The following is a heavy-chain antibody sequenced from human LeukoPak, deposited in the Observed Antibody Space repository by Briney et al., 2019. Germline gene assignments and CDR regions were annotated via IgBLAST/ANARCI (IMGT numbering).Heavy chain of an antibody. D-gene: IGHD3-22*01. CDR3: ARDGDYYDSSGQSYNAFDI. CDR2: IYYSGST. V-gene: IGHV4-31*03. Sequence: SETLSLTCTVSGGSISSGGYYWSWIRQHPGKGPEWIGYIYYSGSTYYNPSLKSRVTISVDTSKNQFSLKLSSVTAADTAVYYCARDGDYYDSSGQSYNAFDIWGQGTMVTVSS. J-gene: IGHJ3*02. CDR1: GGSISSGGYY.